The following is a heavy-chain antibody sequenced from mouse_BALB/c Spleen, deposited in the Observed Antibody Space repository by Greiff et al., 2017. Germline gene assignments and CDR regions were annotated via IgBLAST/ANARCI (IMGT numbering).Heavy chain of an antibody. CDR2: INPSNGGT. Sequence: VKLVESGAELVKPGASVKLSCKASGYTFTSYYMYWVKQRPGQGLEWIGEINPSNGGTNFNEKFKSKATLTVDKSSSTAYMQLSSLTSEDSAVYYCTITTVVAGDWYFDVWGAGTTVTVSS. V-gene: IGHV1S81*02. CDR3: TITTVVAGDWYFDV. J-gene: IGHJ1*01. CDR1: GYTFTSYY. D-gene: IGHD1-1*01.